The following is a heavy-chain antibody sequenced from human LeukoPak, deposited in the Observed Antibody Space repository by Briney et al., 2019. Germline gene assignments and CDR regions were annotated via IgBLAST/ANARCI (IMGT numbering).Heavy chain of an antibody. CDR2: IYTSGST. CDR1: GGFISSYY. V-gene: IGHV4-4*07. D-gene: IGHD3-10*01. J-gene: IGHJ5*02. CDR3: ARGIRLGYGSGRDWFDP. Sequence: SETLSLTCTVSGGFISSYYWSRIRQPAGKGLEWIGRIYTSGSTNYNPSLKSRVPMSVDTSKNQFSLKLNSVTAADTAVYYCARGIRLGYGSGRDWFDPWGQGTLVTVSS.